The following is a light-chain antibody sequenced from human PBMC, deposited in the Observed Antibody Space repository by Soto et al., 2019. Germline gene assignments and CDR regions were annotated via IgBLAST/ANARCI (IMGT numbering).Light chain of an antibody. CDR1: QDITKY. J-gene: IGKJ2*01. V-gene: IGKV1-33*01. CDR2: DAS. Sequence: DIQMTQSPSSLSASVGDRVTITCQASQDITKYLSWFQQNPGKVPKLLIYDASELETGVPSRFSGSGSGTDFTFTISSLQPEDIATYYCQHYDNLPYTFGQGTKLEMK. CDR3: QHYDNLPYT.